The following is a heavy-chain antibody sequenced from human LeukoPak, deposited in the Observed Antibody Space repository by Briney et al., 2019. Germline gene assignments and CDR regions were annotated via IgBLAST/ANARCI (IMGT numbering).Heavy chain of an antibody. CDR3: AKASYGDYTFDY. Sequence: GGSLRLSCAASGFTFNNYGMHWVRQAPGKGLEWVAVISYDGSNKYYADSVKGRFTISRDNSKNTLYLQMNSLRAEDTAVYYCAKASYGDYTFDYWGQGTLVTVSS. D-gene: IGHD4-17*01. J-gene: IGHJ4*02. CDR2: ISYDGSNK. V-gene: IGHV3-30*18. CDR1: GFTFNNYG.